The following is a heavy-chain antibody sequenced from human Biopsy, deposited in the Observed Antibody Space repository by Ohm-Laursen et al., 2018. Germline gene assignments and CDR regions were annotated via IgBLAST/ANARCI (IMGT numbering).Heavy chain of an antibody. CDR3: ATKLSGYFHH. J-gene: IGHJ1*01. CDR2: NIHILGTE. CDR1: GGTFSNYG. V-gene: IGHV1-69*06. Sequence: SVKVSCNAPGGTFSNYGVNWVRQAPGQGLEWLGGNIHILGTENYAQKFQDRVTVAADTSTSTASMGLRSLRSDDTAVYYCATKLSGYFHHWGQGTLVIVSS. D-gene: IGHD2-15*01.